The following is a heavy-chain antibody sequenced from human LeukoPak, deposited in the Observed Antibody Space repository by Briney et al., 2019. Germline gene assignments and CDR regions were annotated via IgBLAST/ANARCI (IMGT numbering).Heavy chain of an antibody. D-gene: IGHD3-22*01. CDR3: AKRGVVIRVILVGFHKEAYYFDS. CDR1: GITLSNYG. CDR2: NSDRGGRT. Sequence: RPGGPLRLSCAVPGITLSNYGMSWVHQAPGKELQWVAGNSDRGGRTNYADSVKGRFTIYRDNPKNTLYLQMNSLRAEDTAVYFCAKRGVVIRVILVGFHKEAYYFDSWGQGALVTVSS. J-gene: IGHJ4*02. V-gene: IGHV3-23*01.